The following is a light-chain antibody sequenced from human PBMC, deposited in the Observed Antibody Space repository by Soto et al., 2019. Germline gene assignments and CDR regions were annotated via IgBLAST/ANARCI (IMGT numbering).Light chain of an antibody. Sequence: DIQMTQSPSTLSASVGDRVTITCRASQSISSWLAWYQQQPGKAPKLLIHDASSLESGVPSRLSGSGSGTEFTLTISSLQPDDFPTYYYQQYNSYWTFGQGTKVDIK. V-gene: IGKV1-5*01. CDR1: QSISSW. CDR3: QQYNSYWT. J-gene: IGKJ1*01. CDR2: DAS.